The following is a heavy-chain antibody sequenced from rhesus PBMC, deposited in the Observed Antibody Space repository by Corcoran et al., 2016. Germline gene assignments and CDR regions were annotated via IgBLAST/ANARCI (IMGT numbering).Heavy chain of an antibody. CDR3: ARGGYEDDYGYYYYYGLDS. V-gene: IGHV4S7*01. CDR2: IYSSSGNT. D-gene: IGHD3-9*01. CDR1: GGSISGGYG. Sequence: QVQLQESGPGLLKPSETLSLTCAVSGGSISGGYGWGWIRQPPGKGLEWIGSIYSSSGNTYYNPSLKSRVTISTDTSKNQFSLKLSSVTAADTAVYYCARGGYEDDYGYYYYYGLDSWGQGVVVTVSS. J-gene: IGHJ6*01.